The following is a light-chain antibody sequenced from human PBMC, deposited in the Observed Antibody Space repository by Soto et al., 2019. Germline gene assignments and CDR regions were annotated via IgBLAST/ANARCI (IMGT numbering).Light chain of an antibody. Sequence: QSVLTQPASVSGSPGQSITISCTGTSSDVGAYDYVSWYQQHPDKAPKLMIYEVSNRPSGVSNRFSGSKSVNTATLTISGLQAEDEADYCSSYTSSSTRVFGTGTRSPS. V-gene: IGLV2-14*03. CDR1: SSDVGAYDY. CDR3: SSYTSSSTRV. J-gene: IGLJ1*01. CDR2: EVS.